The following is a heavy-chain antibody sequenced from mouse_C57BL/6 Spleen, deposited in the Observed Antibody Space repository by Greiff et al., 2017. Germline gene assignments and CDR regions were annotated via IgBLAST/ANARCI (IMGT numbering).Heavy chain of an antibody. CDR2: IYPGDGDT. V-gene: IGHV1-82*01. CDR1: GYAFSSSW. J-gene: IGHJ2*01. CDR3: ARGPTFFDY. Sequence: QVQLQQSGPELVKPGASVKISCKASGYAFSSSWMNWVKQRPGKGLEWIGRIYPGDGDTNYNGKFKGKATLTADKSSSTAYMQLRSLTSEDAAVYFYARGPTFFDYWGQGTTLTVSS. D-gene: IGHD2-10*01.